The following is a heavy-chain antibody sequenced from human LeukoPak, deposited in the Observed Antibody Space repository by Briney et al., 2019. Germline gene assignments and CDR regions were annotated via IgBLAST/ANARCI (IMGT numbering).Heavy chain of an antibody. CDR1: GFTFSSYA. J-gene: IGHJ4*02. D-gene: IGHD1-1*01. CDR2: IRCSGVGT. V-gene: IGHV3-23*01. CDR3: ATGGAFYEFDH. Sequence: GGSLRLSCAASGFTFSSYAMSWVRQAPGKGLEWVATIRCSGVGTYFTDSVKGRFTISRDDSRNMLHLQMNSLRAEDTAVYYCATGGAFYEFDHWGQGRLDTVSS.